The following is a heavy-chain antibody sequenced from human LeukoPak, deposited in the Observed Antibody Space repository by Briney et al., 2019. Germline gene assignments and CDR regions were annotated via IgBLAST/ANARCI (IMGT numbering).Heavy chain of an antibody. J-gene: IGHJ3*02. D-gene: IGHD2-8*01. CDR2: IYPGDSDT. Sequence: GESLKISCKGSGYSFSIYCIGWVRQMPGKGLEWMGIIYPGDSDTTYSPSFQGQVTFSADRSISTTYLQCSSLKPSDTAMYYCARRTKGAGNDAFDIWGQGTMVTVSS. V-gene: IGHV5-51*01. CDR1: GYSFSIYC. CDR3: ARRTKGAGNDAFDI.